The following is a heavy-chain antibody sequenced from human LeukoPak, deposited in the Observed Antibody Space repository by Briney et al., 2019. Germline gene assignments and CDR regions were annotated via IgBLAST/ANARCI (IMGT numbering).Heavy chain of an antibody. V-gene: IGHV3-73*01. CDR3: TSQSIAARPTSL. Sequence: GGSLRLSCAASGFTFSGSVMHWVRQASGKGLEWVGRIRRKANSYATAYAASVKGRFTSPRDDSKNTAYLQMTSLKTEDTAVYYCTSQSIAARPTSLWGQGTLVTVSS. CDR1: GFTFSGSV. D-gene: IGHD6-6*01. CDR2: IRRKANSYAT. J-gene: IGHJ4*02.